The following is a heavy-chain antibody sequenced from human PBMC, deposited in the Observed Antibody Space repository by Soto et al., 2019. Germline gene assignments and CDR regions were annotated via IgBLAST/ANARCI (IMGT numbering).Heavy chain of an antibody. CDR2: IYWDDDQ. J-gene: IGHJ3*01. Sequence: QITLKESGPTLVKPTQTLTLTCTFSGFSLSTDGVGVGWIRQPPGKALEWLALIYWDDDQRYSPSLKTRLTITQDTSKNQVALTMTNMDPVDTATYYCAHAYGGTSWPNDAFDVWGQGTVVTVSS. V-gene: IGHV2-5*02. CDR1: GFSLSTDGVG. D-gene: IGHD2-2*01. CDR3: AHAYGGTSWPNDAFDV.